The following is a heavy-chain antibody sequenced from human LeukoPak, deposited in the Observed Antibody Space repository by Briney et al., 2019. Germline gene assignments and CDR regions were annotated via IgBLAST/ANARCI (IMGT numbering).Heavy chain of an antibody. CDR1: GFTFSSYS. CDR3: ARVGDTAMAVKYYMDV. Sequence: GGSLRLSCAASGFTFSSYSMSWVRQAPGKGLEWVANIKQDGSEKYYVDSVKGRFTISRDNAKNSLYLQMNSLRAEDTAVYYCARVGDTAMAVKYYMDVWGKGTTVTVSS. CDR2: IKQDGSEK. V-gene: IGHV3-7*01. J-gene: IGHJ6*03. D-gene: IGHD5-18*01.